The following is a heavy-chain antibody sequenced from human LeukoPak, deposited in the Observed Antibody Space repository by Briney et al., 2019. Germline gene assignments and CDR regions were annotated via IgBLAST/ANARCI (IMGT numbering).Heavy chain of an antibody. CDR1: GGSISSYY. CDR3: ARHSRRGSSPTRPFDI. V-gene: IGHV4-59*08. J-gene: IGHJ3*02. D-gene: IGHD1-26*01. Sequence: SETLSLTCTVSGGSISSYYWSWIRRPPGKGLEWLGYVHYSGGTKYNPSLKSRVTISLDTSKNQFSLKLSSVTAADTAVYYCARHSRRGSSPTRPFDIWGQGTLVTVSS. CDR2: VHYSGGT.